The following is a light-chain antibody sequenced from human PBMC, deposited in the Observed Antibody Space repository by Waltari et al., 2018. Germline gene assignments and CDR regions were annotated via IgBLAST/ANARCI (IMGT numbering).Light chain of an antibody. CDR1: SSYAGRYKY. J-gene: IGLJ3*02. CDR3: ASYIPGSTLV. CDR2: DVT. V-gene: IGLV2-14*01. Sequence: QSALTQPAPVSGSPGQSITISFTGSSSYAGRYKYVSWYQQFPDRAPKLMIYDVTNRPSGVSNRFSGSKSANTASLTISGLQPEDEADYYCASYIPGSTLVFGGGTKLTVL.